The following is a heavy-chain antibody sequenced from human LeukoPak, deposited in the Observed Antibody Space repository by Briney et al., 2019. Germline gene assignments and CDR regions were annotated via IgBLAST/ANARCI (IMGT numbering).Heavy chain of an antibody. CDR3: ARDRFGHFDY. CDR2: IYYSGST. D-gene: IGHD3-10*01. J-gene: IGHJ4*02. CDR1: GGSISNYY. V-gene: IGHV4-39*06. Sequence: SETLSLTCTVSGGSISNYYWGWIRQPPGEGLEWIGSIYYSGSTYYNSSLQSRVTISVHMSNNQFALKLSSVTAADTAVYYCARDRFGHFDYWGQGTLVTVSS.